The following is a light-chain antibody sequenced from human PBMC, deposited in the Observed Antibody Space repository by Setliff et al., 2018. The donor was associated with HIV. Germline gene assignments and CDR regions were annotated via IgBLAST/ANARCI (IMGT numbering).Light chain of an antibody. Sequence: QSALTQPASVSGSPGQSITISCTGTTSDVGGYNYVPWYQQHPGKAPKLMIYDVTNRPSGISDRFSGSKSANTASLTISGLQADDEADYYCNSYTSTSTRVFGTGTKVTVL. J-gene: IGLJ1*01. CDR3: NSYTSTSTRV. CDR2: DVT. CDR1: TSDVGGYNY. V-gene: IGLV2-14*03.